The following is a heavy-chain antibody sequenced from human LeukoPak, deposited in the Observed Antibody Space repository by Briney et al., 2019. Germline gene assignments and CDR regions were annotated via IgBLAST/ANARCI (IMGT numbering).Heavy chain of an antibody. D-gene: IGHD3-22*01. J-gene: IGHJ1*01. V-gene: IGHV3-74*01. Sequence: GGSLGLSCAASGFTFSRYWMHWVRQAPGKGLVWVSRINGDGSTTSYADSVKGGFTISRDNAKNTLYLQMNSLRAEDTAVYYCATGNYYDSRGYYTFGHWGQGTLVTVSS. CDR1: GFTFSRYW. CDR3: ATGNYYDSRGYYTFGH. CDR2: INGDGSTT.